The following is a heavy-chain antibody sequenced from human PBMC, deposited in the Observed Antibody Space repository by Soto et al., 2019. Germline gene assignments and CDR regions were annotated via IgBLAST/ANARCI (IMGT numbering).Heavy chain of an antibody. J-gene: IGHJ3*02. Sequence: EVQLVESGGGLVQPGGSLRLSCAASGFTFSSYWMSWVRQAPGKGLEWVANIKQDGSEKYYVDSVKGRFTISRDNAKNSLYLQMNSLRAEDTAVYYCARVPAAAAGTYDAFDIWGQGTMVTVSS. CDR2: IKQDGSEK. CDR3: ARVPAAAAGTYDAFDI. V-gene: IGHV3-7*01. CDR1: GFTFSSYW. D-gene: IGHD6-13*01.